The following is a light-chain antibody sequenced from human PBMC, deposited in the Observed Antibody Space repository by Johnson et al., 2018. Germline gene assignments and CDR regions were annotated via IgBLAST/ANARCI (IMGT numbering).Light chain of an antibody. CDR3: GTWDSSRSAGIF. CDR2: ANN. CDR1: SSNIGNNY. Sequence: QSVLTQPPSVSAAPGQKVTISCSGSSSNIGNNYVSWYQQLPGTAPKLLIYANNKRPSGIPARFPGPNSGPQATPAITALQTGDEDDYYCGTWDSSRSAGIFFGTGTKVTVL. V-gene: IGLV1-51*02. J-gene: IGLJ1*01.